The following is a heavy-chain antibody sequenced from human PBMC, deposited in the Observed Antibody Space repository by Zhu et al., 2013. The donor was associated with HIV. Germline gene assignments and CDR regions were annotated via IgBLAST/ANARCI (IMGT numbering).Heavy chain of an antibody. Sequence: QVQLVQSGVEVKKPGASVKVSCKVSGYAFSNYQIHWVRQAPGQGLEWMGMINPNGDITSFAQRFQGRITMTTDTSTTTFYMGLRSLRSVDTAIYYCVRDVVSNGWYSLRYKHYGMDVVGPRDHGHRLL. CDR3: VRDVVSNGWYSLRYKHYGMDV. J-gene: IGHJ6*02. CDR2: INPNGDIT. V-gene: IGHV1-46*01. D-gene: IGHD6-19*01. CDR1: GYAFSNYQ.